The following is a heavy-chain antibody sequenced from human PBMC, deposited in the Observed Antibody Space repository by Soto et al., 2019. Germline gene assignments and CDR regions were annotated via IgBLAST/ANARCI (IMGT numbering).Heavy chain of an antibody. Sequence: EVQLVESGGGLIQPGGSLRLSCAASGFTVSSNYMSWVRQAPGKGLEWVSVIYSGGSTYYADSVKGRFTISRDNSKNTLYLQMNSLRAADTAMYYCARLYYASSGYSLGWFDPWGQGTLVTVSS. CDR3: ARLYYASSGYSLGWFDP. CDR1: GFTVSSNY. J-gene: IGHJ5*02. CDR2: IYSGGST. D-gene: IGHD3-22*01. V-gene: IGHV3-53*01.